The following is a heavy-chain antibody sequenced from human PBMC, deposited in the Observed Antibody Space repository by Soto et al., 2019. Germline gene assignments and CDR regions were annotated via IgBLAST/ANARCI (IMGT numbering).Heavy chain of an antibody. CDR2: LSYDGSNK. Sequence: QVQLVESGGGVVQPGRSLRLSCAASGFTFSRYGMHWVRQAPGKGLECVAVLSYDGSNKYYADSVKGRFTISRDNSKNTLYLQMNSLRAEDTGVYYCEKDSYYDSSPRFYGMDVWGQGTTVTVSS. CDR1: GFTFSRYG. V-gene: IGHV3-30*18. J-gene: IGHJ6*02. D-gene: IGHD3-22*01. CDR3: EKDSYYDSSPRFYGMDV.